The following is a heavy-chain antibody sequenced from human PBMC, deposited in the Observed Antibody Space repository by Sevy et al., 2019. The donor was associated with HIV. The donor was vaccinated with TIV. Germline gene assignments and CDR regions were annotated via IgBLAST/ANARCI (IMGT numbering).Heavy chain of an antibody. CDR1: GFTFSGSD. Sequence: GGSLRLSCAASGFTFSGSDMHWVRQVKGKGLEWISSIGTLADTFYADSVKGRFTISRENAQSYLYLHMGSLKVGDTALYFCVRGLQTHCDRTACPLDYWGQGTLVTVSS. J-gene: IGHJ4*02. CDR3: VRGLQTHCDRTACPLDY. CDR2: IGTLADT. V-gene: IGHV3-13*01. D-gene: IGHD2-21*01.